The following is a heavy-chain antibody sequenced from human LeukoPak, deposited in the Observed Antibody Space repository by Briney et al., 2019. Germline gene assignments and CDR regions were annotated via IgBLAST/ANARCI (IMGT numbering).Heavy chain of an antibody. D-gene: IGHD3-3*01. V-gene: IGHV3-7*01. J-gene: IGHJ3*02. Sequence: GGSLRLSCAASGFTFSSYWMSWVRQAPGKGLEWVANIKQDGSEKYYVDSVKGRFTISRDNAKNSLYLQMNSLRAEDTAVYYCARDRDFWSGYYSDAFDIWGQGTMVTVSS. CDR2: IKQDGSEK. CDR1: GFTFSSYW. CDR3: ARDRDFWSGYYSDAFDI.